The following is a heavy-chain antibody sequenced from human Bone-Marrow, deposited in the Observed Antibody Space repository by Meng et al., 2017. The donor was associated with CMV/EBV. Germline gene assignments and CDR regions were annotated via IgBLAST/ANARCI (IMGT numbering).Heavy chain of an antibody. D-gene: IGHD6-19*01. V-gene: IGHV3-66*02. CDR1: GFTVSSTY. CDR3: ARALRSSGPS. J-gene: IGHJ4*02. CDR2: IDPAGGA. Sequence: GESLEISCAASGFTVSSTYMNWVRQAPGKGLEWVSVIDPAGGAYYADSVKGRFSISRDNSKNTLYLQIDSLRTEDTSVYYCARALRSSGPSWGQGTLVTVSS.